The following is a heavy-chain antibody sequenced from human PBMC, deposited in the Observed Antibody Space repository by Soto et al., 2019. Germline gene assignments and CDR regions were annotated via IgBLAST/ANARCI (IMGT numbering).Heavy chain of an antibody. Sequence: PSETLSLTCTVPGGSISSYYWSWVRQPPGKGLEWIGEINHSGSTNYNPSLKSRVTISVDTSKNQFSLKLSSVTAADTAVYYCASRVTTSYYFDYWGQGTLVTVSS. CDR2: INHSGST. CDR1: GGSISSYY. J-gene: IGHJ4*02. V-gene: IGHV4-34*01. CDR3: ASRVTTSYYFDY. D-gene: IGHD4-4*01.